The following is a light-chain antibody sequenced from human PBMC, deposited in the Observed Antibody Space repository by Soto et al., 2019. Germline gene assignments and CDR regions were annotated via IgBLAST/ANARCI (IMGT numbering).Light chain of an antibody. Sequence: EIVLTQSPCTLSLSPGERATLSCRASQNLNSNFLAWYQQKPGQAPRLLFYDASIRATGIPDRFSGSGSGTDFSLTISRLEPEDFAVYYCHQYASSPWTFGQGTKVDIK. CDR2: DAS. J-gene: IGKJ1*01. CDR1: QNLNSNF. CDR3: HQYASSPWT. V-gene: IGKV3-20*01.